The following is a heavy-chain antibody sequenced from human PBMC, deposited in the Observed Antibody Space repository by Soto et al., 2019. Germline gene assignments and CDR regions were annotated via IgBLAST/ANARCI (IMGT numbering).Heavy chain of an antibody. J-gene: IGHJ5*02. CDR1: GDSIGGVGY. V-gene: IGHV4-31*03. CDR2: ISSSGST. Sequence: SETLSLTCTVSGDSIGGVGYWSWIRQFPGRGLECIGCISSSGSTYYNPALNNRISLSLDTSQNQFSLKLLSVTAADPAIYYCARSGVTGIVIPSHWFDPWGQGTRVTVSS. D-gene: IGHD2-21*02. CDR3: ARSGVTGIVIPSHWFDP.